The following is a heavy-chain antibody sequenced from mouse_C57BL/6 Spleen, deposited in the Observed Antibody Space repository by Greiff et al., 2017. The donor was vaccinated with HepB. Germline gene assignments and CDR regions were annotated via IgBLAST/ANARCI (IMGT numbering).Heavy chain of an antibody. V-gene: IGHV1-53*01. J-gene: IGHJ4*01. CDR3: ARHEDRYDYDCAMDY. D-gene: IGHD2-4*01. Sequence: VQLQQPGTELVKPGASVKLSCKASGYTFTSYWMHWVKQRPVQGLEWIGNINPSNGGTNYNEKFKSKATLTVDKSSSTAYMQLSSLTSEDSAVYYCARHEDRYDYDCAMDYWGQGTSVTVSS. CDR1: GYTFTSYW. CDR2: INPSNGGT.